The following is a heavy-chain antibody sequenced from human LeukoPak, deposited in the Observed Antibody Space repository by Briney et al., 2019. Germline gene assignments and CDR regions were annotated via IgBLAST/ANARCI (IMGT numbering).Heavy chain of an antibody. Sequence: GGSLRLSCAASVFTFNRYAMYAMNWVRQAPGRGLEWVSSISGSGGGTYYSDSVKGRFTISRDNSKNTLYLQMNSLRAEDTAVYYCAKDYYDSSGYYLDYWGQGTLVTVSS. J-gene: IGHJ4*02. V-gene: IGHV3-23*01. CDR3: AKDYYDSSGYYLDY. D-gene: IGHD3-22*01. CDR2: ISGSGGGT. CDR1: VFTFNRYA.